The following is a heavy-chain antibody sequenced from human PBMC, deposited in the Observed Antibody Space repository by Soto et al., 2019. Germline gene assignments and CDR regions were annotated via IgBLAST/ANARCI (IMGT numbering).Heavy chain of an antibody. J-gene: IGHJ4*02. V-gene: IGHV1-69*01. CDR2: SIPVFGTA. CDR1: GGTFRNYA. D-gene: IGHD6-13*01. CDR3: AIPLPKQQLVRGAFDH. Sequence: QVQLVQSGAEVKKPGSSVKLSCKTSGGTFRNYAINWVRQAPGQGLEWMGGSIPVFGTANYAQTFQGRFTITVDESTSTAYMELSSLRSEDRAVYYCAIPLPKQQLVRGAFDHWGQGTLVTVAS.